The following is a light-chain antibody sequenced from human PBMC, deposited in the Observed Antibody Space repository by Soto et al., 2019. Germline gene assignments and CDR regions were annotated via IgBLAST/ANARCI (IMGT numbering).Light chain of an antibody. CDR2: DAS. CDR1: QSVSSY. Sequence: EIVLTQSPAPLSLSPGERATISCRASQSVSSYLAWYQQKPGQAPRLLIYDASNRATGIPARFSGSGSGTDFTLTISSLEPEDFAVYYCQQYNNWPLTFGGGTKVDIK. V-gene: IGKV3-11*01. J-gene: IGKJ4*01. CDR3: QQYNNWPLT.